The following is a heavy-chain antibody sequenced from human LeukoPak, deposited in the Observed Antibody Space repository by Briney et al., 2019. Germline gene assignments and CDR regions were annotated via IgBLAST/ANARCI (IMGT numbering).Heavy chain of an antibody. J-gene: IGHJ4*02. CDR1: GFTFSDYY. V-gene: IGHV3-11*01. CDR3: ARSVGATTIDY. Sequence: GESLKISCAASGFTFSDYYMSWIRQAPGKGLEWVSYISSSGSTIYYADSVKGRFTISRDNAKNSLYLQMNSLRAEDTAVYYCARSVGATTIDYWGQGTLVTVSS. D-gene: IGHD1-26*01. CDR2: ISSSGSTI.